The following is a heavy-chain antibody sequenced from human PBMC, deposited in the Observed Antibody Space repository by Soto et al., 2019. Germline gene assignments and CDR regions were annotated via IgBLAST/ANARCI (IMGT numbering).Heavy chain of an antibody. CDR3: ARDLTDGGSRWPKFGY. D-gene: IGHD6-19*01. CDR1: GFTFSSYW. J-gene: IGHJ4*02. V-gene: IGHV3-7*03. CDR2: IKQDGSEK. Sequence: GGSLRLSCAASGFTFSSYWMSWVRQAPGKGLEWVANIKQDGSEKYYVDSVKGRFTISRDNAKNSLYLQMNSLRAEDTAVYYCARDLTDGGSRWPKFGYWGQGTLVTV.